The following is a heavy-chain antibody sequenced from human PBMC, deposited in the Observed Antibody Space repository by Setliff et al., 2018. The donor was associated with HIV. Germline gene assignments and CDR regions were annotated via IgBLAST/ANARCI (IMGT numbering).Heavy chain of an antibody. J-gene: IGHJ6*03. V-gene: IGHV1-8*01. CDR3: AREGRVNDIFTGGYMDV. CDR1: GYTFTRYD. Sequence: ASVKVSCKASGYTFTRYDINWVRQATGQGLEWMGWMNPNSANTGYAQKFQGRVTMTRNTSISTAYMELSSLRSEDTAVYYCAREGRVNDIFTGGYMDVWGKGTTVTVSS. CDR2: MNPNSANT. D-gene: IGHD3-9*01.